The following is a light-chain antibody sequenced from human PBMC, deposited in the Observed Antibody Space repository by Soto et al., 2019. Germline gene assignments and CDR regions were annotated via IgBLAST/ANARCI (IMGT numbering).Light chain of an antibody. J-gene: IGKJ5*01. Sequence: EIVMMQSPATLSVSPGESVTLSCRASQLFSSNLAWYQHKPGQAPRLLIYGVSTRDTGVPDRFSGSASGTEFTLPISSLQSEDFAVYYCQQYNNWPPITFGQGTLLEIK. CDR3: QQYNNWPPIT. CDR1: QLFSSN. CDR2: GVS. V-gene: IGKV3-15*01.